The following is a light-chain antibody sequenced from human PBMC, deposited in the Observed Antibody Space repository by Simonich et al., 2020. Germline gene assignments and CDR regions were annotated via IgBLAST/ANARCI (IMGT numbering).Light chain of an antibody. V-gene: IGLV2-14*03. J-gene: IGLJ3*02. CDR3: SSYTSSSTRV. CDR2: DVS. Sequence: QSALTQPASVSGSPGQSTTISCPGTSSAVGGYNYVSWYQQHPGKAPNLMIYDVSKRPAGVSNRFSGSKSGNTASLTISGLQAEDEADYYCSSYTSSSTRVFGGGTKLTVL. CDR1: SSAVGGYNY.